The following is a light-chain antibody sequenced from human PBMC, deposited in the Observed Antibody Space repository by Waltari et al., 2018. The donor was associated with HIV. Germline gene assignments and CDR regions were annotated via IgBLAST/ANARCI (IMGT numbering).Light chain of an antibody. CDR3: AAWDDSLSGHWV. CDR2: RNN. J-gene: IGLJ3*02. V-gene: IGLV1-47*01. Sequence: QSVLTQPPSASGTPGQRVPISCSGSSPNIGRNLVTCYHKHPGTAPKLLIYRNNQRPSGVPDRFSGSKSGTSASLAISGLRSEDEADYYCAAWDDSLSGHWVFGGGTKVTVL. CDR1: SPNIGRNL.